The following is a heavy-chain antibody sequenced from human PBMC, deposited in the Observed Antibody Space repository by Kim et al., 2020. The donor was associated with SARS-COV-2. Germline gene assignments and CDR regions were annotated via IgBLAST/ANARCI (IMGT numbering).Heavy chain of an antibody. V-gene: IGHV3-15*01. Sequence: DYAAPVKGRFTISRDDSKNTLYLQMNSLKTEDTAVYYCTTEGILGEGFDYWGQGTLVTVSS. J-gene: IGHJ4*02. D-gene: IGHD3-16*01. CDR3: TTEGILGEGFDY.